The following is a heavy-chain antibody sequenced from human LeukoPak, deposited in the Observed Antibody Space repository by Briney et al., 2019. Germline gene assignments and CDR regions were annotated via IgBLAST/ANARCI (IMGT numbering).Heavy chain of an antibody. D-gene: IGHD3-22*01. CDR1: GFSFSSYW. CDR2: IKQDESER. V-gene: IGHV3-7*03. CDR3: ARGRYDSSGFAAPQDY. J-gene: IGHJ4*02. Sequence: GGSLRLSCEASGFSFSSYWMTWGRQPPGKGPEWVANIKQDESERYSVDSVKGRFTISRDNAKNSLYLQMNSLRAEDTAVYYCARGRYDSSGFAAPQDYWGQGTLVTVSS.